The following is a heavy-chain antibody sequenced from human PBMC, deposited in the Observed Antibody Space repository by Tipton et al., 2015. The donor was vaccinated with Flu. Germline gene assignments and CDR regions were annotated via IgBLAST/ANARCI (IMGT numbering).Heavy chain of an antibody. D-gene: IGHD6-13*01. CDR2: IYTSGST. CDR1: GGSISSGSYY. J-gene: IGHJ5*02. V-gene: IGHV4-61*02. CDR3: ARGALAAAGTNWFDP. Sequence: TLSLTCTVSGGSISSGSYYWSWIRQPAGKGLEWIGRIYTSGSTNYNPSLKSRVTISVDTSKNQFSLKLSPVTAADTAVYYCARGALAAAGTNWFDPWGQGTLVTVSS.